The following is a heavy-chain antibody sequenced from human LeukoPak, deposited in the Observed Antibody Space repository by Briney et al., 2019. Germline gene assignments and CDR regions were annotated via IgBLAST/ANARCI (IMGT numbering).Heavy chain of an antibody. V-gene: IGHV3-30*03. CDR2: ISYDGSNK. D-gene: IGHD6-19*01. CDR3: ARGRAKWLVNYFDY. J-gene: IGHJ4*02. CDR1: AFTFSSYG. Sequence: PGGSLRLSCAAYAFTFSSYGIHWVRQAPGKGLEWVAVISYDGSNKYYADSVKGRFTISRDNSKNTLYLQMNSLRAEDTAVYYCARGRAKWLVNYFDYWGQGTLVTVSS.